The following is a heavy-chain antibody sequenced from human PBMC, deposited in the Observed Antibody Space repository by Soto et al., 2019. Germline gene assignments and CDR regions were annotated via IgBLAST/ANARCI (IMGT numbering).Heavy chain of an antibody. CDR2: ISGSGGST. V-gene: IGHV3-23*01. CDR3: AKDFSYRGIAVAGTGIFDY. D-gene: IGHD6-19*01. J-gene: IGHJ4*02. Sequence: GGSLRLSCAASGFTFSSYAMSWVRQAPGKGLEWVSAISGSGGSTYYANSVKGRFTISRDNSKNTLYLQMNSLRTEDTTVYYCAKDFSYRGIAVAGTGIFDYWGQGTLVTVSS. CDR1: GFTFSSYA.